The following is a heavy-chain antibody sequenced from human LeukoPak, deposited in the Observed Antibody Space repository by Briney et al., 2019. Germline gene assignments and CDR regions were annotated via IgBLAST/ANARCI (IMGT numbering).Heavy chain of an antibody. CDR2: INHSGST. D-gene: IGHD3-10*01. V-gene: IGHV4-34*01. CDR1: GGSFSGYY. J-gene: IGHJ5*02. Sequence: SETLSLTCAVYGGSFSGYYWSWIRQPPGKGPEWIGEINHSGSTNYNPSLKSRVTISVDTSKNQFSLKLSSVTAADTAVYYCARGVYYYGSGKTKYNWFDPWGQGTLVTVSS. CDR3: ARGVYYYGSGKTKYNWFDP.